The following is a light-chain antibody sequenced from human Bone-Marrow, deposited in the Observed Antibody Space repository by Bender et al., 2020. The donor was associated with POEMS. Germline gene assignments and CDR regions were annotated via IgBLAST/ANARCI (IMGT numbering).Light chain of an antibody. CDR1: RSDVGSYNL. Sequence: QSALTQPASVSGSPGQSITIPCTGTRSDVGSYNLVSWYQQHPGKAPKLIIYEVSKRPSGISSRFSGSKFGNTASLTISGLQAEDEADYYCCSYTGSTDFDVFGTGTKVT. CDR2: EVS. V-gene: IGLV2-23*02. CDR3: CSYTGSTDFDV. J-gene: IGLJ1*01.